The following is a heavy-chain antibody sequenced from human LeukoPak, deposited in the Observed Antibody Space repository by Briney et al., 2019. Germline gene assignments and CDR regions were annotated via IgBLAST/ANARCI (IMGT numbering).Heavy chain of an antibody. V-gene: IGHV2-26*01. J-gene: IGHJ4*02. D-gene: IGHD3-3*01. CDR2: IFSNDAK. CDR3: ARGYYDFWSGRRNFDY. Sequence: SGPTLVNPSVAFTLTCTGSGFSLSNARMGVSWIRQPPGKALEWLAHIFSNDAKSYSTSLKSRLTISKDTSKSQVVLTMTNMDPVDTATYYCARGYYDFWSGRRNFDYWGQGTLVTVSS. CDR1: GFSLSNARMG.